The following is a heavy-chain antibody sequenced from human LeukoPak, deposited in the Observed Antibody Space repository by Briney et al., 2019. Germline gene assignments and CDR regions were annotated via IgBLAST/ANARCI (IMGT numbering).Heavy chain of an antibody. J-gene: IGHJ5*02. V-gene: IGHV1-18*01. Sequence: GASVKVSCKASSYTFTNYAFTWVRQAPGQGLEWMGWISAYNGNTNYAQKLQGRVTMTTDTSTSTAYMELRSLRSDDTAVYYCARHGSSWYGDWFDPWGQGTLVTVSS. D-gene: IGHD6-13*01. CDR1: SYTFTNYA. CDR3: ARHGSSWYGDWFDP. CDR2: ISAYNGNT.